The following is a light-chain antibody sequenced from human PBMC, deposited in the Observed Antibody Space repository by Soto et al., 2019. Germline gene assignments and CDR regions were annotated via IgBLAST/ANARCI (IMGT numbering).Light chain of an antibody. Sequence: EIAMAQSPATLSVSPGEQATLYCRSRQSSGSNLAWYQQKPGQAPRLLIYGASNRATGIPARFSGSGSGTEFTLTISRLQSEDFAVYYCQRYNMSPMFGPGTKVDI. J-gene: IGKJ3*01. CDR3: QRYNMSPM. CDR1: QSSGSN. V-gene: IGKV3-15*01. CDR2: GAS.